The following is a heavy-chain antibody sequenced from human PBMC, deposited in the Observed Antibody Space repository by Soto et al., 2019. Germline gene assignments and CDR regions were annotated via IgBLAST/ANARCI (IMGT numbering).Heavy chain of an antibody. D-gene: IGHD3-10*01. Sequence: EVQLVEFGGGLLQPGGSLGPSWLASGFVFSNNNMNWIGQAPGKGREWVSYISIISDHKYYATSVRGRFTVSRDNAKNSLYLQMNSLRDEDTAVYYCARDIWEYGSNWFDPWGQGTLVTVSS. V-gene: IGHV3-48*02. CDR2: ISIISDHK. CDR3: ARDIWEYGSNWFDP. CDR1: GFVFSNNN. J-gene: IGHJ5*02.